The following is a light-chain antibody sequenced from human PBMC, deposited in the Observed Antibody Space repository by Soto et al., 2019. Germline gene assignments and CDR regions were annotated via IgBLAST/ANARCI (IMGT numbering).Light chain of an antibody. CDR1: SSDVGGYDY. J-gene: IGLJ2*01. CDR3: SSYTSTSTLL. CDR2: DVT. Sequence: QSALTQPASVSGSPGQSITISCTGTSSDVGGYDYVSWYQQHPGKAPKLMIYDVTKRPSGVSNRFSGSKSGNTASLTISGLQAEDEADYYCSSYTSTSTLLFGGGTKLTVL. V-gene: IGLV2-14*01.